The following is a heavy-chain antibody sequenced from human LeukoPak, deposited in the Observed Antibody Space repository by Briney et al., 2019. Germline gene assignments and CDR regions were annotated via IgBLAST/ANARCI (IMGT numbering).Heavy chain of an antibody. J-gene: IGHJ4*02. Sequence: SETLSLTCAVSGGSISTSNSYWGWIRRPPGKGLEWVGSIYYSGNTYYNPSLKSRVTISVDTSKNQFSLILTSVTAADTAVYYCARQTGAGLFILPGGQGTLVTVSS. CDR3: ARQTGAGLFILP. CDR1: GGSISTSNSY. D-gene: IGHD3-3*01. V-gene: IGHV4-39*01. CDR2: IYYSGNT.